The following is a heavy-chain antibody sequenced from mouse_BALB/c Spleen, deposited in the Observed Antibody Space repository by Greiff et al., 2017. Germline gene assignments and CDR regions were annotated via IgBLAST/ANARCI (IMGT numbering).Heavy chain of an antibody. J-gene: IGHJ2*01. D-gene: IGHD2-4*01. CDR2: INPGSGGT. V-gene: IGHV1-54*01. CDR1: GYAFTNYL. CDR3: ERVYDYDGGAFDY. Sequence: QVQLQQSGAELVRPGTSVKVSCKASGYAFTNYLIGWVKQRPGQGLEWIGVINPGSGGTNYNEKFKGKAKLTADKSSSTAYMQLSSLTSDDSAVFFCERVYDYDGGAFDYWGQGTTLTVSS.